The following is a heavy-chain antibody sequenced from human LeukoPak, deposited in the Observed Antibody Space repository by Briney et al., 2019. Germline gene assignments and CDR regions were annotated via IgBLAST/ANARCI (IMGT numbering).Heavy chain of an antibody. J-gene: IGHJ5*02. CDR1: GFTSSSYA. CDR3: ARQGDAGHNWFDP. D-gene: IGHD2-21*02. V-gene: IGHV3-23*01. Sequence: GGSLRLSCAASGFTSSSYAMSWVRQAPGKGLEWVSAISGSGGSTYYADSVKGRFTISRDNSKNTLYLQMNSLRAEDTAVYYCARQGDAGHNWFDPWGQGTLVTVSS. CDR2: ISGSGGST.